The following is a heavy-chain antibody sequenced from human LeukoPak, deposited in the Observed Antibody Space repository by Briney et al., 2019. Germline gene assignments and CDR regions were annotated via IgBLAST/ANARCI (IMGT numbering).Heavy chain of an antibody. Sequence: GGSLRLSCAASGFTFNNYNMNWVRQAPGKGLEWVSYISSSSSYTNYADSVKGRFTISRDNAKNSLYLQMNSLRAEDTAVYYCARSVCSGGSCYLTDWYFDLWGRGTLVTVSS. D-gene: IGHD2-15*01. V-gene: IGHV3-21*05. CDR2: ISSSSSYT. CDR3: ARSVCSGGSCYLTDWYFDL. CDR1: GFTFNNYN. J-gene: IGHJ2*01.